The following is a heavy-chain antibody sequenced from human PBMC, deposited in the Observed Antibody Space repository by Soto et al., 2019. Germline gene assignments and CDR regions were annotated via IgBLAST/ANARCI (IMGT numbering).Heavy chain of an antibody. CDR2: IKEDGSEK. CDR1: GFSFSSHW. V-gene: IGHV3-7*01. D-gene: IGHD3-16*01. CDR3: ARIGWGYDYVWGRYFDY. J-gene: IGHJ4*02. Sequence: EVHLVESGGGLVQPGGSLRLSCAASGFSFSSHWMSWVRQAPGKGLEWVANIKEDGSEKYYVDSVKGRFTISRDNAKNSVYLQMTSLRVEDTAVYYCARIGWGYDYVWGRYFDYWGQGTLVTVSS.